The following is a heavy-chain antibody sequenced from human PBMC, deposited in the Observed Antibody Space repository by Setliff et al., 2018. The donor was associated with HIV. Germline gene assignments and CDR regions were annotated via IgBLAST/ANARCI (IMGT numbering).Heavy chain of an antibody. Sequence: SETLSLTCTVSGGSINKYYWSWIRPSAGRGLEWIGRIYSTGSINYNPSLKSRVTMSVDTAKNQFSLNLTSVTAADTAVYYCARAPRLTRIFTPLYFDYWGQGTLVTVSS. V-gene: IGHV4-4*07. D-gene: IGHD3-3*01. CDR3: ARAPRLTRIFTPLYFDY. CDR1: GGSINKYY. CDR2: IYSTGSI. J-gene: IGHJ4*02.